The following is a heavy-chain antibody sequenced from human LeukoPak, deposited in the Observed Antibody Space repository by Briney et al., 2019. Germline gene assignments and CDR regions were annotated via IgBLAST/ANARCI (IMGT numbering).Heavy chain of an antibody. CDR1: GGSISSSSYY. J-gene: IGHJ1*01. D-gene: IGHD4-17*01. CDR3: ARGYGDYSFQH. V-gene: IGHV4-39*07. CDR2: IYYSGST. Sequence: SETLSLTCTVSGGSISSSSYYWGWIRQPPGKGLEWIGSIYYSGSTYYNPSLKSRVTISVDTSKNQFSLKLSSVTAADTAVYYCARGYGDYSFQHWGQGTLVTVSS.